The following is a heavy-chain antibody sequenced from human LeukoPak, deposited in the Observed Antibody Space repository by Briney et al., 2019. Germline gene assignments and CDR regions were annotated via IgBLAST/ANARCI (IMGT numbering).Heavy chain of an antibody. V-gene: IGHV4-4*07. CDR1: GGSISSYY. D-gene: IGHD1-26*01. CDR2: IYTSGST. J-gene: IGHJ4*02. CDR3: ARENSGSYREFDY. Sequence: SETLSLTCTVSGGSISSYYWSWLRQPAGKGLEWIGRIYTSGSTNYNAPLKSRVSMSVDTSKNQFSLKLSSVTAADTAVFYCARENSGSYREFDYWGQGTLVTVSS.